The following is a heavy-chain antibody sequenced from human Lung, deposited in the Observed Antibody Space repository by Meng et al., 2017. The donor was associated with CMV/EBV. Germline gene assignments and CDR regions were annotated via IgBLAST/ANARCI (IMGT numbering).Heavy chain of an antibody. Sequence: LXCTVSGGSISSDTDYWTWIRQYPGKGLEWIGCIYFSGSTAYNPSLKSRLTISVDTSKNQFSLRLNSVTAADTAVYFCAREWSGYFHYWGQGNLVTVSS. CDR1: GGSISSDTDY. V-gene: IGHV4-31*03. J-gene: IGHJ4*02. CDR2: IYFSGST. D-gene: IGHD2-15*01. CDR3: AREWSGYFHY.